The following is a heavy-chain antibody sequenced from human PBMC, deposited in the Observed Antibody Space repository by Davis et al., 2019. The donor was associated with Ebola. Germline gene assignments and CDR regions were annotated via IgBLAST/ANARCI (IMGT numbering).Heavy chain of an antibody. Sequence: AASVKVSCKASGYTFTSYGISWVRHAPGRGLEWMGWISPYNGNTNYAQKLQGRVTMTTDTSTSTAYMELRSLRSDDTAVYYCARVLYEVGWFDPWGQGTLVTVSS. CDR2: ISPYNGNT. J-gene: IGHJ5*02. CDR3: ARVLYEVGWFDP. CDR1: GYTFTSYG. V-gene: IGHV1-18*01. D-gene: IGHD2/OR15-2a*01.